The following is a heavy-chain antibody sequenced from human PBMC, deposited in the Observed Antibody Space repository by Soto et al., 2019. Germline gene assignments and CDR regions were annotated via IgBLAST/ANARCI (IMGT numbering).Heavy chain of an antibody. CDR3: ARGNHRWLQLWYFDL. CDR1: GGTFSSYT. Sequence: QVQLVQSGAEVKKPGSSVTVSCKASGGTFSSYTISWVRQAPGQGLEWMGGIIPIFGTANYAQKFQGRVTIPAYESTSTAYMELSSLRSGDTAVYYCARGNHRWLQLWYFDLWGRGTLVTVSS. D-gene: IGHD5-12*01. J-gene: IGHJ2*01. V-gene: IGHV1-69*12. CDR2: IIPIFGTA.